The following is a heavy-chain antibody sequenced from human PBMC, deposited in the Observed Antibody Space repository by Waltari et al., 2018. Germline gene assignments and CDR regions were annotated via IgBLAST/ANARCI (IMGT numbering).Heavy chain of an antibody. V-gene: IGHV4-4*07. Sequence: QVQLQESGPGVLKPSETLSLTCAVSAGSVSNFYWSWIRRPAGKGLEWIGRFHISGSTSYNPTLASRVTLSLDTSKNQFSLRLKSVTAADTATYYCAAEPYSYGYFNYWGQGTLVTVSA. CDR2: FHISGST. CDR1: AGSVSNFY. J-gene: IGHJ4*02. CDR3: AAEPYSYGYFNY. D-gene: IGHD5-18*01.